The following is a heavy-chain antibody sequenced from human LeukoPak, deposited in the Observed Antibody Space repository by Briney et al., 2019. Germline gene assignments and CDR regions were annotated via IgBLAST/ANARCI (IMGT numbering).Heavy chain of an antibody. V-gene: IGHV1-2*02. D-gene: IGHD5-18*01. CDR3: ARDLDTAMVTRDY. J-gene: IGHJ4*02. CDR2: INPNSGGT. Sequence: ASVKVSFKASGYTFTGYYMHWVRQAPGQGLEWMGWINPNSGGTNYAQKFQGRVTMTRDTSISTAYMELSRLRSDDTAVYYCARDLDTAMVTRDYWGQGTLVTVSS. CDR1: GYTFTGYY.